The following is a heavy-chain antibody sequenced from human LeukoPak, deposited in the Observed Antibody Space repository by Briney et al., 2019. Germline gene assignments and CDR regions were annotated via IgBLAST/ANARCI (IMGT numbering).Heavy chain of an antibody. CDR3: ANVASSSTSCYAVDY. CDR2: IGGSGGST. V-gene: IGHV3-23*01. J-gene: IGHJ4*02. CDR1: GFTFSSYA. D-gene: IGHD2-2*01. Sequence: GGSLRLSCAASGFTFSSYAMSWVRQAPGKGLEWVSAIGGSGGSTYYADSVKGRFTISRDNSKNTLYLQMNSLRAEDTAVYYCANVASSSTSCYAVDYWGQGTLVTVSS.